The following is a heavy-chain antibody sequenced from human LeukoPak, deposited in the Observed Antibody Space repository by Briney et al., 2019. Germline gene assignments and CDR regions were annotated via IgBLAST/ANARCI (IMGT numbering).Heavy chain of an antibody. J-gene: IGHJ3*02. D-gene: IGHD4-17*01. Sequence: SETLSLTCTVSGGSISSGGYYWGWIRQHPGKGLVWIGYIYYSGSTYYNPSLKSRVTISVDTSKNQFSLKLSSVTAADTAVYYCARATVPNGETFDIWGQGTMVTVSS. CDR2: IYYSGST. CDR3: ARATVPNGETFDI. V-gene: IGHV4-31*03. CDR1: GGSISSGGYY.